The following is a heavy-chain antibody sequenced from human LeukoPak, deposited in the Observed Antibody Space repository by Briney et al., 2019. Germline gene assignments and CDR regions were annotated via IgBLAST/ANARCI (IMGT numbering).Heavy chain of an antibody. Sequence: GGSLRLSCAASGFTFDDYAMHWVRQAPGKGLEWVSGISWNSGSIGYADSVKGRFTISRDNSKNTLYLQMNSLRAEDTAVYYCAKNREYCSSTSCPFDYWGQGTLVTVSS. J-gene: IGHJ4*02. V-gene: IGHV3-9*01. D-gene: IGHD2-2*01. CDR2: ISWNSGSI. CDR3: AKNREYCSSTSCPFDY. CDR1: GFTFDDYA.